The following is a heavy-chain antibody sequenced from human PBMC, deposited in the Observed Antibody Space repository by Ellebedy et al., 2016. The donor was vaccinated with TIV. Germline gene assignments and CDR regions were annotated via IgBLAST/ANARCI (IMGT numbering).Heavy chain of an antibody. D-gene: IGHD1-14*01. CDR3: ARPGMPLLFDAFDI. V-gene: IGHV4-31*03. CDR2: IYFSGKT. Sequence: SETLSLTCTVSGGSIKSGGYYWGWIRQHPGKGLEWIGHIYFSGKTSYNPSLESRLMISLATSKNEFSLKLTSVTAADTAVYYCARPGMPLLFDAFDIWGQGTMVTVSS. CDR1: GGSIKSGGYY. J-gene: IGHJ3*02.